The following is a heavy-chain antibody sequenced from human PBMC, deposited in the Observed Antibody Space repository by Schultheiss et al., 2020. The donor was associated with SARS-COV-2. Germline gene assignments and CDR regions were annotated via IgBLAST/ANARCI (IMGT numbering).Heavy chain of an antibody. CDR2: ISGSGIST. CDR1: GFTFTSYA. D-gene: IGHD1/OR15-1a*01. J-gene: IGHJ5*01. V-gene: IGHV3-23*01. CDR3: AKGNSGWFDY. Sequence: GGSLRLSCAASGFTFTSYALSWVRQAPGKGLEWVSAISGSGISTYYADSVKGRFTISRDNSKNTVYLQMNSLRADDTAVYFCAKGNSGWFDYWGQGTLVTVSS.